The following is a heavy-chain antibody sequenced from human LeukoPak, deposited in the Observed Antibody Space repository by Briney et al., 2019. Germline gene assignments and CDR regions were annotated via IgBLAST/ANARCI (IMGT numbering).Heavy chain of an antibody. CDR2: IYHSGST. J-gene: IGHJ4*02. Sequence: PSETLSLTCTVSGYSISSGYYWGWIRQPPGKGLEWIGSIYHSGSTYYNPSLKSRVTISVDTSKNQFSLKLSSVTAADTAVYYCARWSSGYFTNDYWGQGTLVTVSS. CDR1: GYSISSGYY. D-gene: IGHD3-22*01. CDR3: ARWSSGYFTNDY. V-gene: IGHV4-38-2*02.